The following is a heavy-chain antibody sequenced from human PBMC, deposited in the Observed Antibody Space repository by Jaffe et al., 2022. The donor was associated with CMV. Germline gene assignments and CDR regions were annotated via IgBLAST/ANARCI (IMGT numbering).Heavy chain of an antibody. CDR2: IYHSGST. V-gene: IGHV4-59*01. CDR3: ARDKYSTSWYGAFDI. D-gene: IGHD6-13*01. Sequence: QVQLQESGPGLVKPSETLSLTCTVSGGSISNYYWSWIRQPPGKGLEWIGYIYHSGSTNYNPSLKSRVTISLDTSEIDTSENQFSLKLTSVTAADTAVYYCARDKYSTSWYGAFDIWGQGTMVTVSS. J-gene: IGHJ3*02. CDR1: GGSISNYY.